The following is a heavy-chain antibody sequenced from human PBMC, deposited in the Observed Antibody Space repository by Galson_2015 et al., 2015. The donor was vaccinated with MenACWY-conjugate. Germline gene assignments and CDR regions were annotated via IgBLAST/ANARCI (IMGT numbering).Heavy chain of an antibody. CDR1: GFNVDYHY. V-gene: IGHV3-53*01. CDR3: ARYCSSNSCSHGGGGMDV. D-gene: IGHD2-2*01. J-gene: IGHJ6*02. CDR2: IYSDGTT. Sequence: SLRLSCAVSGFNVDYHYMTWVRQAPGKGLECVSVIYSDGTTYYADSVKDRFTISRDNSKNTVFLQMDSLRAEDTAVYYCARYCSSNSCSHGGGGMDVWGQGTTVTVSS.